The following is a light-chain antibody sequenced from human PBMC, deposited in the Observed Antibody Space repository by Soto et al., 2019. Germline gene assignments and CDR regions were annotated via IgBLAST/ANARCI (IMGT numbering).Light chain of an antibody. CDR3: QQYNSYRGA. Sequence: DIRMTQSPSTLSASVGDSVTINCRASQSISSWLAWYQQKPGKAPKLLIYDASSLESGVPSRFSGSGSGTEFTLTISSLQPDDFATYYCQQYNSYRGAFGQGTKVDIK. V-gene: IGKV1-5*01. J-gene: IGKJ1*01. CDR1: QSISSW. CDR2: DAS.